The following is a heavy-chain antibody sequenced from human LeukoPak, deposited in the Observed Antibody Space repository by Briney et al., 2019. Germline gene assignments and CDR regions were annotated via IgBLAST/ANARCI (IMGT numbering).Heavy chain of an antibody. Sequence: PGGSLRLSCAASGFTFSTYGMHWVCQAPGKGLEWVSFIRYVGINKYYADSVKGRFTISRDNSKNTLYLQMNSLRAEDTGVYYCAKDLSSGSRRAYWGQGTLVTVSS. D-gene: IGHD6-19*01. CDR1: GFTFSTYG. CDR2: IRYVGINK. J-gene: IGHJ4*02. V-gene: IGHV3-30*02. CDR3: AKDLSSGSRRAY.